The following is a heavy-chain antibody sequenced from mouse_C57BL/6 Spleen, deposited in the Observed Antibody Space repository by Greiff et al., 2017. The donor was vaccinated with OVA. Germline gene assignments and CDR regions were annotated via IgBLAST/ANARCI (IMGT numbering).Heavy chain of an antibody. CDR3: TRYGNDLDD. CDR1: GYTFTDYE. CDR2: IDPETGGT. J-gene: IGHJ2*01. Sequence: QVQLQQSGAELVRPGASVTLSCKASGYTFTDYEMHWVKQTPVHGLEWIGAIDPETGGTAYNQKFKGKAILTADKSSSTAYMELRSLTSEDSAVYYSTRYGNDLDDWGQGTTLTVSA. D-gene: IGHD2-1*01. V-gene: IGHV1-15*01.